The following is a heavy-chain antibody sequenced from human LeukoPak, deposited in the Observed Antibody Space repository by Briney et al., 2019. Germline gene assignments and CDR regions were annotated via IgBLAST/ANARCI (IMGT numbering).Heavy chain of an antibody. V-gene: IGHV1-46*01. CDR1: GYTFTSYY. CDR3: AKEGHYYDSSGYTRSVWYFDL. CDR2: INPSGGST. J-gene: IGHJ2*01. Sequence: ASVKVSCKASGYTFTSYYMHWVRQAPGQGLEWMGIINPSGGSTSYAQKFQGRVTMTRDTSTSTVYMELSSLRSEDTAVYYCAKEGHYYDSSGYTRSVWYFDLWGRGTLVTVSS. D-gene: IGHD3-22*01.